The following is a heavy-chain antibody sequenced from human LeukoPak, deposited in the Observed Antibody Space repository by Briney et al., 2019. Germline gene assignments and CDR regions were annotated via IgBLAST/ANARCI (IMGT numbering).Heavy chain of an antibody. CDR3: ARDTRVYSDFWSGYSN. CDR2: IVTGGTYT. CDR1: GFTFSNYN. Sequence: GGSLRLSCAASGFTFSNYNMNWVRQAPGKGLEWVSSIVTGGTYTHYADSVKGRFTTSRDNAKNSLNLQMTRLRAEDTAVYYCARDTRVYSDFWSGYSNWGQGTLVTVSS. V-gene: IGHV3-21*01. J-gene: IGHJ4*02. D-gene: IGHD3-3*01.